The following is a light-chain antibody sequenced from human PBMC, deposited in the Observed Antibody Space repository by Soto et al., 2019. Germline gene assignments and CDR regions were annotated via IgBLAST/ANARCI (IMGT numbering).Light chain of an antibody. Sequence: IVMTQSPLSLTVTPGEPASISCRSSQSLLFSNGYNYLEWYLQKPGQSPQLLIYLGSNRASGVPDRFSGSGSGTDFTLESSRVEAEDVGVYYCMQSVQSPWTFGQGTEVEIK. CDR3: MQSVQSPWT. CDR2: LGS. J-gene: IGKJ1*01. CDR1: QSLLFSNGYNY. V-gene: IGKV2-28*01.